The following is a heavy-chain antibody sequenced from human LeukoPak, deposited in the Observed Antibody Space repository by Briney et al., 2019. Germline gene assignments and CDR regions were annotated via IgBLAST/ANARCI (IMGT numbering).Heavy chain of an antibody. Sequence: SGTLSLTCAVSGGSISSSNWWSWVRQPPGKGLEWIGEVYHSGSTNYNPSLKSRVTISVDTSKNQFSLKLSSVTAADTAVYYCARGVVVSYDYYYYMDVWGKGTTVTISS. D-gene: IGHD3-3*01. CDR1: GGSISSSNW. CDR3: ARGVVVSYDYYYYMDV. CDR2: VYHSGST. V-gene: IGHV4-4*02. J-gene: IGHJ6*03.